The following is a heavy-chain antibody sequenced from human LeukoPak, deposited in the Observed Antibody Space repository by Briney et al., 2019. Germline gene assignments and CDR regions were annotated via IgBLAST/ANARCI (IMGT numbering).Heavy chain of an antibody. CDR3: ARGGRITIFPFDY. Sequence: SETLSLTCAVYGGSFSGYYWSWIRQPPGKGLEWIGEINHSGSANYNPSLKSRVTISVDTSKNQFSLKLSSVTAADTAVYYCARGGRITIFPFDYWGQGTLVTVSS. D-gene: IGHD3-9*01. CDR1: GGSFSGYY. V-gene: IGHV4-34*01. CDR2: INHSGSA. J-gene: IGHJ4*02.